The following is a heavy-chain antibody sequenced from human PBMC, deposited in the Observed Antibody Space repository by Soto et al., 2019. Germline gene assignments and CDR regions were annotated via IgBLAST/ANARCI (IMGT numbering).Heavy chain of an antibody. J-gene: IGHJ4*02. D-gene: IGHD1-26*01. CDR1: GSTFNNFA. Sequence: QVVLLQSGAEVKEPGSSVRPSCQVSGSTFNNFAFSWVRQAPGQGPEWLGGIVVMSNAADYSQRFQDRVTITADTSTSTFYMALGSLTFDDTAVYYCARASKRWEVNYYFDYWGQRTLVTVSS. CDR2: IVVMSNAA. V-gene: IGHV1-69*06. CDR3: ARASKRWEVNYYFDY.